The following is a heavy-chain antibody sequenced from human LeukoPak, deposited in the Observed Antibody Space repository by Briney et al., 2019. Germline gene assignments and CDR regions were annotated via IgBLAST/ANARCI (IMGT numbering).Heavy chain of an antibody. J-gene: IGHJ6*02. V-gene: IGHV4-61*05. Sequence: PSETLSLTCTVSGGSISSSSYYWSWIRQPPGKGLEWIGYIYYSGSTSYSPSLKSRVTISVDTSKNQFSLKLSSVTAADTAVYYCARHRLAEYYYYGMDVWGQGTTVTVSS. CDR3: ARHRLAEYYYYGMDV. CDR1: GGSISSSSYY. CDR2: IYYSGST. D-gene: IGHD6-13*01.